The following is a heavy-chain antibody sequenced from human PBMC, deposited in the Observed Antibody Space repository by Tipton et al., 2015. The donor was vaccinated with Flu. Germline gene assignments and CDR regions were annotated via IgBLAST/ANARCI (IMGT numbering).Heavy chain of an antibody. Sequence: RSLRLSCAASGFTFSSYAMHWVRQAPGKGLEWVAVISYDGSNKYYADSVKGRFTISRDNSKNTLYLQMNSLRAEDTAVYYCARDGRPRYFDWLFQKGYGMDVWGQGTTVTVSS. CDR1: GFTFSSYA. V-gene: IGHV3-30*04. CDR3: ARDGRPRYFDWLFQKGYGMDV. J-gene: IGHJ6*02. D-gene: IGHD3-9*01. CDR2: ISYDGSNK.